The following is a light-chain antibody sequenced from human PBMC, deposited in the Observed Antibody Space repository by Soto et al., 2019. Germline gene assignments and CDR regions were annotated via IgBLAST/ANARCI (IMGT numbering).Light chain of an antibody. Sequence: EIVITQSPATLSVSPGEGVTLSCRARQSVGSNLAWYQQKPGQAPRLLIYGASTRATGIPARFSGSGSETEFTLTISSLQPEDFATYYCQQSYSTPRTFRQGTKVDIK. CDR2: GAS. V-gene: IGKV3-15*01. CDR1: QSVGSN. J-gene: IGKJ1*01. CDR3: QQSYSTPRT.